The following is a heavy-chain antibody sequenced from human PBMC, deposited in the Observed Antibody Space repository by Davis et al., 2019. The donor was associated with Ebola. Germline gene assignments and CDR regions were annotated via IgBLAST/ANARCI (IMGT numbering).Heavy chain of an antibody. CDR1: NGSISGYY. CDR3: ARVGTYGAFDI. J-gene: IGHJ3*02. CDR2: ISHRGLT. D-gene: IGHD4-17*01. V-gene: IGHV4-59*08. Sequence: SETLSLTCTVSNGSISGYYWGWIRRTPGKGLEWIGYISHRGLTKYNPSLNSRVIISVDTSKNQFSLKLRSMTAADTAVYYCARVGTYGAFDIWGLGTRVTVSS.